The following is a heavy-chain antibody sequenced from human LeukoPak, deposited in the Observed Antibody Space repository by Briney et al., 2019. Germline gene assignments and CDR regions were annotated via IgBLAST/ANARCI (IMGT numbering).Heavy chain of an antibody. J-gene: IGHJ4*02. Sequence: GGSLRLSCAASGFTFSSYSMNWVRQAPGKGLEWVSSISSSSSYIYHADSVKGRFAISRDNAKNSLYLQMNSLRAEDTAVYYCARGQQLGTFDYWGQGTLVTVSS. CDR1: GFTFSSYS. D-gene: IGHD6-13*01. CDR2: ISSSSSYI. V-gene: IGHV3-21*01. CDR3: ARGQQLGTFDY.